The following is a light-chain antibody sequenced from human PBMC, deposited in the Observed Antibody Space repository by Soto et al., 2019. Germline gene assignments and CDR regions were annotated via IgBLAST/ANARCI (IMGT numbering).Light chain of an antibody. Sequence: EIVVTRSPPTLSVSPGERATLSCRASQSVSSNLAWYQQKPGQAPRLLIYGASTRATGIPARFSGSGSGTEFTLTIGSLQSEDFAVYYCQQYINWLTFGGGTKVE. CDR2: GAS. J-gene: IGKJ4*01. CDR1: QSVSSN. CDR3: QQYINWLT. V-gene: IGKV3-15*01.